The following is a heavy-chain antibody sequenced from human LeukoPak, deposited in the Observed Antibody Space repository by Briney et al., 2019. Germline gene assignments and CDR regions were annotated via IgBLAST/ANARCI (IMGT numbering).Heavy chain of an antibody. CDR2: INPNSGGT. CDR1: GYTFTGYY. V-gene: IGHV1-2*02. J-gene: IGHJ4*02. D-gene: IGHD4-11*01. CDR3: ARDLTANIDSSY. Sequence: GASVKVSCKASGYTFTGYYMHWVRQAPGQGLEWMGWINPNSGGTNYAQKFQGRVTMTRDTSISTAYMELSSLTSDDTAVFYCARDLTANIDSSYWGQGTLVTVSS.